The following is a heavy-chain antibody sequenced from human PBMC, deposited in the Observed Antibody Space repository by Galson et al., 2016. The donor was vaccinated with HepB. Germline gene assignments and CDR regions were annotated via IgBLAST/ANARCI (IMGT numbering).Heavy chain of an antibody. CDR1: GGTFSSYA. CDR2: IIPILGIA. J-gene: IGHJ6*02. CDR3: ARFRGIVVVNYDYGMDV. D-gene: IGHD3-22*01. Sequence: SVKVSCKASGGTFSSYAVSWVRQAPGHGLEWMGGIIPILGIANYAQKFQGRVTITADKSTSTAYMELSSLRSEDTAVYYCARFRGIVVVNYDYGMDVWGQGTTVTVSS. V-gene: IGHV1-69*10.